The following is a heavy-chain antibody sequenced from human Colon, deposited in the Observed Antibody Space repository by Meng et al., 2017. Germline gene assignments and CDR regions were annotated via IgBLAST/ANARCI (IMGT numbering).Heavy chain of an antibody. CDR3: AAGLRHGDWFDP. D-gene: IGHD4-17*01. V-gene: IGHV4-34*02. CDR1: CGSFSGFY. CDR2: IDHFGIS. Sequence: QGQIPPGGAGLLKPSETLSLTCAVSCGSFSGFYWSWIRQPPGKGLEWIGEIDHFGISNYNSSLKGRLTMSVDTSKKQISLTLTSVTAADTAVYYCAAGLRHGDWFDPWGPGTLVTVSS. J-gene: IGHJ5*02.